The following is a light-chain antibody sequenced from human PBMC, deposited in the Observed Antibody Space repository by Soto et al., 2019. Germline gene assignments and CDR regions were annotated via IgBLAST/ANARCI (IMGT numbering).Light chain of an antibody. V-gene: IGKV3-20*01. J-gene: IGKJ5*01. Sequence: EIVMTQSPATLSVSPGGRATLSCRASQSISDTLAWYQQKPGQAPRLLVYGASSRATGIPDRFSGSVSGTDFTLTISRLEPEDFAVYYCQHYGNSPLTFGQGTRLEIK. CDR1: QSISDT. CDR3: QHYGNSPLT. CDR2: GAS.